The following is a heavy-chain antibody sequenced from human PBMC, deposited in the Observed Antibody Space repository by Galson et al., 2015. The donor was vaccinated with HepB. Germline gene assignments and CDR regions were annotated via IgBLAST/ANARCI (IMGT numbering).Heavy chain of an antibody. CDR3: ARGPPEAHSSSWIFDY. D-gene: IGHD6-13*01. J-gene: IGHJ4*02. CDR2: IIPIFGTA. Sequence: SVKVSCKASGGTFSSYAISWVRQAPGQGLEWMGGIIPIFGTANYAQKFQGRVTITADESTSTAYMELSSLRSEDTAVYYCARGPPEAHSSSWIFDYWGQGTLVTVSS. CDR1: GGTFSSYA. V-gene: IGHV1-69*13.